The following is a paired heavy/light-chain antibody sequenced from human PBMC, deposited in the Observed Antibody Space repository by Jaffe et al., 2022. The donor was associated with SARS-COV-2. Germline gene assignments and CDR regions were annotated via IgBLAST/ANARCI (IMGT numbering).Light chain of an antibody. CDR1: RSVSSY. CDR2: DAS. V-gene: IGKV3-11*01. J-gene: IGKJ4*01. Sequence: EIVLTQSPATLSLSPGERATLSCRASRSVSSYLVWYQHKPGQAPRLLIYDASSRAAGIPARFSGSGSGTDFTLTISSLEPEDFAVYYCQQRSNWPPIFGGGTKVEIK. CDR3: QQRSNWPPI.
Heavy chain of an antibody. V-gene: IGHV3-9*01. CDR2: ISRDSGNI. J-gene: IGHJ6*02. CDR1: GFTFDDYA. CDR3: AREWFYGLDV. D-gene: IGHD3-22*01. Sequence: EMQVVESGGGLEQPGRSLRLSCAASGFTFDDYAMHWVRQAPGKGLEWVSGISRDSGNIGYGDSVKGRFTISRDNAKSTLYLQMNSLRGEDTALYYCAREWFYGLDVWGQGTTVTVSS.